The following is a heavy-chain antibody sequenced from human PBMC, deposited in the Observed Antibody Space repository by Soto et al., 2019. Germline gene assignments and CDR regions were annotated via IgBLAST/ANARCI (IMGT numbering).Heavy chain of an antibody. CDR3: ARYSGSSLYGFDI. V-gene: IGHV1-18*04. Sequence: SVKVSFKASCYTFTTYGISWVRQAPGQGLEWMGWINTYIGNTNYAQRLQGRVTVTADTSTSTAYMELRSLRSDDTAVYYCARYSGSSLYGFDIWGQGTTVTVSS. CDR2: INTYIGNT. CDR1: CYTFTTYG. J-gene: IGHJ3*02. D-gene: IGHD1-26*01.